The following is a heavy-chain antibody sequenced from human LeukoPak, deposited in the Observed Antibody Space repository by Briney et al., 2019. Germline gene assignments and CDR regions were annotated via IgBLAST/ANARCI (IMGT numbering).Heavy chain of an antibody. V-gene: IGHV1-8*01. D-gene: IGHD6-13*01. CDR2: MNPNSGNT. CDR1: GYTFTSYD. Sequence: ASVKVSCKASGYTFTSYDINWVRQATGQGLEWMGWMNPNSGNTGYAQKFQGRVTMTRNTSISTAYMELSSLRSEDTAVYYCAKPRQQLGAYDAFDIWGQGTMVTVSS. CDR3: AKPRQQLGAYDAFDI. J-gene: IGHJ3*02.